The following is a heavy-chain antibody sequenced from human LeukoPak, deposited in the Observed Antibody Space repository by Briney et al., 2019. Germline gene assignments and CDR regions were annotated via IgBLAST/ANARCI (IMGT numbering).Heavy chain of an antibody. J-gene: IGHJ4*02. CDR2: IRSKAYGGTT. V-gene: IGHV3-49*03. CDR3: TRDVSGTNSLFFDY. Sequence: SGGSLRLSCTASGFTFGDYAMSWFRQAPGKGLEWVGFIRSKAYGGTTEYAASVKGRFTISRDDSKSIAYLQMNSLKTEDTDVYYCTRDVSGTNSLFFDYWGQGTLVTVSS. CDR1: GFTFGDYA. D-gene: IGHD1-1*01.